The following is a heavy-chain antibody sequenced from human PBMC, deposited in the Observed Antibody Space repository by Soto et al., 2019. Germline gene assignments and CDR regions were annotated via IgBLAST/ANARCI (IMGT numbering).Heavy chain of an antibody. CDR2: IYYSGST. Sequence: QVQLQESRPGLVKPSETLSLTCTVSGGSISSYYWSWIRQPPGKGLEWIGYIYYSGSTNYNPSLKSRVTNSVDTAKNQFSLNLSSVTAADTAVYDCARQHSGYYPFDYWGQGTLVTVCS. CDR3: ARQHSGYYPFDY. J-gene: IGHJ4*02. CDR1: GGSISSYY. D-gene: IGHD5-12*01. V-gene: IGHV4-59*08.